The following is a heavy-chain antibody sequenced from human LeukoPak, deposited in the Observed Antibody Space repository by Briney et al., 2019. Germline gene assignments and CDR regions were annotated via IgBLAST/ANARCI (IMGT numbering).Heavy chain of an antibody. J-gene: IGHJ6*03. Sequence: PGGFLRLSCAASGFTFRSYWMSWVRQAPGKGLEWVANIKQDGSEKSYVDSVKGRFTISRDNAKNSLYLQMNSLRAEDTAVYYCARDARYYYMDVWGKGTTVTVSS. CDR2: IKQDGSEK. CDR3: ARDARYYYMDV. CDR1: GFTFRSYW. V-gene: IGHV3-7*01.